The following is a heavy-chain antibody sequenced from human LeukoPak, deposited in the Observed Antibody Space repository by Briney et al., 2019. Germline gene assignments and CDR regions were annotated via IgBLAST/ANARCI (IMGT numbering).Heavy chain of an antibody. CDR2: IRDSENA. J-gene: IGHJ4*02. D-gene: IGHD2-2*01. Sequence: SETLSLICTVSGASTRSYYWSRIRQPPGKGLEWIGYIRDSENADYIPSLKGRVSISLDTLKNQFSLRLSAVTPADTAVYYCARGRVPGLWGQGTLVTVSS. CDR3: ARGRVPGL. V-gene: IGHV4-59*01. CDR1: GASTRSYY.